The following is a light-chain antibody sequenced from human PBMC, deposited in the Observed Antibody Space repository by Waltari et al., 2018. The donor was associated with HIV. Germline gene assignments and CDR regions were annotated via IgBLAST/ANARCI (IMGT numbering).Light chain of an antibody. Sequence: YDLTQPTSVFVSPGQTANITCSGDKLGDKFTSWYQQKSGQSPILVFYQDSQRPSGIPARFSGSNSGNTATLTISGTQAMDEADYYCQAWDIYSRVVFGGGTKLTVL. V-gene: IGLV3-1*01. J-gene: IGLJ2*01. CDR1: KLGDKF. CDR3: QAWDIYSRVV. CDR2: QDS.